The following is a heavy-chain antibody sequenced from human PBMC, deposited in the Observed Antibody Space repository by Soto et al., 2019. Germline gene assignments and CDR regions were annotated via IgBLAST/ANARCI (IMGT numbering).Heavy chain of an antibody. Sequence: GGSLRLSCVASGFTFSDYAMAWVRQSPGKGLEWVSSISGSGGSTYYADSVKGRFTISRDNSKNTVFLQMNSLRAEDTAVYYCAKDHGMDVWGRGGRVGASS. CDR3: AKDHGMDV. CDR2: ISGSGGST. CDR1: GFTFSDYA. V-gene: IGHV3-23*01. J-gene: IGHJ6*02.